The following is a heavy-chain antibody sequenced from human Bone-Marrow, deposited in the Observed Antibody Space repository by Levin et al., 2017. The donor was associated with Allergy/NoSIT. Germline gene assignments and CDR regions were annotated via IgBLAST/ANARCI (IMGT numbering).Heavy chain of an antibody. CDR2: TSPSKGNT. Sequence: KTGESLKISCKASGYWFESYGINWVRQAPGQGLEWMGWTSPSKGNTEVIDKFEDRVTMTIDTSTQTAYMEMRSLRFDDSAVFYCATGNSGTALDYWGQGTLVTVSP. D-gene: IGHD1-1*01. J-gene: IGHJ4*02. V-gene: IGHV1-18*01. CDR3: ATGNSGTALDY. CDR1: GYWFESYG.